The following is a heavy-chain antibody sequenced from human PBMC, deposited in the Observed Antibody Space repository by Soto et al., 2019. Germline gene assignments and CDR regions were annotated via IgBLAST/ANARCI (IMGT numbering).Heavy chain of an antibody. D-gene: IGHD3-22*01. CDR2: INYSGST. Sequence: QVQLQESGPGLVKPSQTLSLTCTVSGGSISSGDYYWSWIRQSPGKGLEWIGYINYSGSTYYNPVLKSRVTLSVDTSKNQCSLRLSSVTAADTAVYYCARVSDYDTSGYYDAFDIWGQGTMVTVSS. J-gene: IGHJ3*02. V-gene: IGHV4-30-4*01. CDR1: GGSISSGDYY. CDR3: ARVSDYDTSGYYDAFDI.